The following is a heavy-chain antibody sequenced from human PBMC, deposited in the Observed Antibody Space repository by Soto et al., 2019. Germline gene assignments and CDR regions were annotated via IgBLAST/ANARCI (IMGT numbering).Heavy chain of an antibody. CDR2: IYYSGST. D-gene: IGHD3-22*01. J-gene: IGHJ4*02. CDR1: GGSISSSSYY. CDR3: AAWGVPAATDYYDSSGYSDY. V-gene: IGHV4-39*01. Sequence: PSETLSLTCTVSGGSISSSSYYWGWIRQPPGKGLEWIGSIYYSGSTYYNPSLKSRVTISVDTSKNQFSLKLSSVTAADTAVYYCAAWGVPAATDYYDSSGYSDYWGQGTLVTVSS.